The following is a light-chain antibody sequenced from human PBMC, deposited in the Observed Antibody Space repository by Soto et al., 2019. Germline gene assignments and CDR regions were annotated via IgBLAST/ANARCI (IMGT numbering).Light chain of an antibody. Sequence: AIRMTQSPSSFSASTGDRVTITCRASQGISSYLAWYQQKPGKAPKLLIYAASTLQSGVPSRFSGSGSGTEFTLTMSCLHSEDFATYYCQQYHSYPLVTFGAATKADIK. CDR3: QQYHSYPLVT. J-gene: IGKJ3*01. CDR1: QGISSY. CDR2: AAS. V-gene: IGKV1-8*01.